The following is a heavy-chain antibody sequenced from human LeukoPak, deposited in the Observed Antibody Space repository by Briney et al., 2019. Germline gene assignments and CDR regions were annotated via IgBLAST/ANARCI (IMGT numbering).Heavy chain of an antibody. J-gene: IGHJ3*02. V-gene: IGHV3-11*01. CDR2: ISISGSTI. D-gene: IGHD2-2*01. Sequence: VGSLRLSPAASGFTSTDYYTRSIREAPRKGLERGSYISISGSTIYYADSVKGRFTISRDNAKNSLSVQKNSLRAEDTAVYYCARSPGGLYAFYIWGQGTMVPVPS. CDR1: GFTSTDYY. CDR3: ARSPGGLYAFYI.